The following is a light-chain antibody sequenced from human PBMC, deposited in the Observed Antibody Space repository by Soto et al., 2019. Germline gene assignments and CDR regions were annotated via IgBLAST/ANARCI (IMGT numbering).Light chain of an antibody. CDR3: QQYYSTPYT. Sequence: DIVMTQSPDSLAVSLGERATINSKSSQSVLSSSNNKNSLAWYQQKPGQPPKLLIYWASTRESGVPDRFSGSGSGTDFTLTISSLQAEDVAVYYCQQYYSTPYTFGQGTKLEIK. CDR2: WAS. J-gene: IGKJ2*01. V-gene: IGKV4-1*01. CDR1: QSVLSSSNNKNS.